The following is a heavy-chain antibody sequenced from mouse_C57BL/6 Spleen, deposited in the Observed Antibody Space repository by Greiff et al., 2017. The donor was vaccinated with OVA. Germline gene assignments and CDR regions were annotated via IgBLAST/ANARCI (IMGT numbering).Heavy chain of an antibody. CDR1: GFTFSSYA. Sequence: EVKLMESGGGLVKPGGSLKLSCAASGFTFSSYAMSWVRQTPEKRLEWVATISDGGSYTYYPDNVKGRFTISRDNAKNNLYLQMSHLKSDDTAMYYCASVLLRNYFDYWGQGTTLTVSS. CDR3: ASVLLRNYFDY. D-gene: IGHD1-1*01. CDR2: ISDGGSYT. J-gene: IGHJ2*01. V-gene: IGHV5-4*03.